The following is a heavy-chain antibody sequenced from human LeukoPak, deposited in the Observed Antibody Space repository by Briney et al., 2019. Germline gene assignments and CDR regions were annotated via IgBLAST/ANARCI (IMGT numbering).Heavy chain of an antibody. D-gene: IGHD6-13*01. Sequence: SETLSLTCTVSGGSISVSSYFWGWIRQPPGKGLEWIGSVYYGGSTYYNPSLKSRVTISVDTSKNQFSLKLRSVTAADTALYYCARHRVLGIAAAPYYFDSWGQGTLVTVSS. CDR1: GGSISVSSYF. CDR3: ARHRVLGIAAAPYYFDS. V-gene: IGHV4-39*01. J-gene: IGHJ4*02. CDR2: VYYGGST.